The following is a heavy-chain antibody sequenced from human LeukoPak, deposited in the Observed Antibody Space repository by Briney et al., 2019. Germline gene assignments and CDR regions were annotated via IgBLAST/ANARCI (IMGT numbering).Heavy chain of an antibody. Sequence: GGSLRLSCTASGFTVSSDYMSWVRQAPGKGLEWVSVIYTGGSTFYADSVKGRFTISRDNSKNTLYLQMNSLRAEDTAVYYCAKDYSSGWTPLYGMDVWGQGTTVTVSS. D-gene: IGHD6-19*01. J-gene: IGHJ6*02. V-gene: IGHV3-53*01. CDR3: AKDYSSGWTPLYGMDV. CDR2: IYTGGST. CDR1: GFTVSSDY.